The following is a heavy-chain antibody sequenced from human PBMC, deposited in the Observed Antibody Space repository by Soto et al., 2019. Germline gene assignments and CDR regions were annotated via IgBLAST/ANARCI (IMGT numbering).Heavy chain of an antibody. CDR3: AKDQMSYYNSSGYYPFDY. CDR1: GFTFSSYG. V-gene: IGHV3-30*18. CDR2: ISYDGSNK. D-gene: IGHD3-22*01. J-gene: IGHJ4*02. Sequence: PGGSLRLSCAASGFTFSSYGMHWVRPAPGKGLEWVAVISYDGSNKYYADSVKGRFTISRDNSKNTLYLQMNSLRAEDTAVYYCAKDQMSYYNSSGYYPFDYWGQGTLVTVSS.